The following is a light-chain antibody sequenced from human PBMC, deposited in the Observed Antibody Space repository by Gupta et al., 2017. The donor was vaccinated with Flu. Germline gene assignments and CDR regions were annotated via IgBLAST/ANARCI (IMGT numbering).Light chain of an antibody. CDR2: LGS. CDR1: QSLVYSDGNTV. J-gene: IGKJ1*01. Sequence: DVVMTQSPLSLPVALGQPASISCRSSQSLVYSDGNTVLHWFQQRPGQSPRRLIYLGSHRDSGVPDRFSGSGSDTDFTLKISRVEAEDVGVYCCRQGEHCPWAFGQGTKVEIK. V-gene: IGKV2-30*01. CDR3: RQGEHCPWA.